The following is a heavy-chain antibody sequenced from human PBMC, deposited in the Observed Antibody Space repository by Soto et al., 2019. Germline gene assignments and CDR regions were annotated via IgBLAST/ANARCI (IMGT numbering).Heavy chain of an antibody. CDR3: ARDPKLYCSSTRCQIASGRYYYYGMDV. D-gene: IGHD2-2*01. V-gene: IGHV1-69*01. CDR1: GGTFSSYA. CDR2: IIPIFGTA. Sequence: QVQLVQSGAEVKKPGSSVKVSCKASGGTFSSYAISWVRQAPGQGLEWMGGIIPIFGTANYAQKFQGRVTITADESTSTAYMELSSLRSEDTAVYYCARDPKLYCSSTRCQIASGRYYYYGMDVWGQGTTVTVSS. J-gene: IGHJ6*02.